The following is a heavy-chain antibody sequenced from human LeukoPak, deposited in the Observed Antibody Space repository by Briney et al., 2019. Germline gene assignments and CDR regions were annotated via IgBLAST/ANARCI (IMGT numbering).Heavy chain of an antibody. D-gene: IGHD1-26*01. CDR2: ISSSGTTI. CDR3: AKGRKWELLTFDY. Sequence: GGSLRLCCAASGFSFSCYYMSWIRQAAGTGLEWVAYISSSGTTIYYADSVKGRFTISRDNSKNTLYLQMNSLRAEDTAVYYCAKGRKWELLTFDYWGQGTLVTVSS. CDR1: GFSFSCYY. V-gene: IGHV3-11*01. J-gene: IGHJ4*02.